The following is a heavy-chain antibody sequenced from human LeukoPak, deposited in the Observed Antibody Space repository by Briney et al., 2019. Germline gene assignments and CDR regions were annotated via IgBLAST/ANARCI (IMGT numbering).Heavy chain of an antibody. V-gene: IGHV1-69*04. J-gene: IGHJ4*02. CDR1: GGTSNSHA. D-gene: IGHD3-22*01. CDR2: IIPNLGTT. Sequence: SVKVSCKASGGTSNSHAIIWVRQAPGQGLEWMGRIIPNLGTTNRAQNFQDRVTLTADKSTNTAYMELTSLTSDDTAVYYCATTNDGGGYQWRDFFDFWGQGTLVTVSS. CDR3: ATTNDGGGYQWRDFFDF.